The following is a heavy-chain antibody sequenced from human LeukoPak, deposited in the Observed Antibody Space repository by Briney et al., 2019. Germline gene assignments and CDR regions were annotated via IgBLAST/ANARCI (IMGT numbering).Heavy chain of an antibody. V-gene: IGHV1-2*02. CDR3: PRGVPVTIDY. CDR1: GYSFTGYY. CDR2: INPNSGCT. D-gene: IGHD1-14*01. Sequence: ASVKVSFKASGYSFTGYYMHWVRQPPGQGLEAKGWINPNSGCTNYAQKFHDRVTITIDTSISTAYLDLTRLRSDDTAVYYCPRGVPVTIDYWGQGNLVTVSS. J-gene: IGHJ4*02.